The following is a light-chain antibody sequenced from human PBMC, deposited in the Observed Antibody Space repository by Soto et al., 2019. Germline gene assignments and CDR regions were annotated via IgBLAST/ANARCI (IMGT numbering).Light chain of an antibody. CDR3: QQRSNWPPLFT. CDR1: QSVSSY. J-gene: IGKJ3*01. CDR2: DAS. V-gene: IGKV3-11*01. Sequence: EIVLTQSPATLSLSPGERATLSCRASQSVSSYLAWSQHKRGQAPRLLIYDASNRATATAGRFRCSGSGTDLTLTISSLEPEALAVSYCQQRSNWPPLFTFGPGTRVDIK.